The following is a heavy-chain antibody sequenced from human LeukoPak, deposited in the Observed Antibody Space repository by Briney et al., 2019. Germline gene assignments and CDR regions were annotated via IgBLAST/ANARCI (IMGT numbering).Heavy chain of an antibody. J-gene: IGHJ4*02. D-gene: IGHD6-19*01. CDR2: IYYSGST. Sequence: SETLSLTCTVSGGSISSYSWSWLRQPPGKGLEWLGYIYYSGSTNYNPSLKSRVTISVDTSKKQFSLKLSSVTAADTAVYYCAAQGRYSSGWRADYWGQGTLVTVSS. CDR1: GGSISSYS. CDR3: AAQGRYSSGWRADY. V-gene: IGHV4-59*01.